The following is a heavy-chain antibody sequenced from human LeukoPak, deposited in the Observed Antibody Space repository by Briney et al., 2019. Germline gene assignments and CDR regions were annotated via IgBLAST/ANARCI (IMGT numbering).Heavy chain of an antibody. Sequence: GGSLRLSCAASGFTFSSYWMSWVRQAPGKGLEWVANIKQDGSEKYYVDSVKGRFTISRDNAKNSLYLQMNSLRAEDTAVYYCARGWYCSGGSCYSDYWGQGTLVTVSS. CDR1: GFTFSSYW. J-gene: IGHJ4*02. CDR3: ARGWYCSGGSCYSDY. V-gene: IGHV3-7*01. D-gene: IGHD2-15*01. CDR2: IKQDGSEK.